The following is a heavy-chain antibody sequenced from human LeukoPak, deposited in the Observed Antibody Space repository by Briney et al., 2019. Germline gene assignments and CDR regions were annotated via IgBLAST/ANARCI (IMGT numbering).Heavy chain of an antibody. D-gene: IGHD6-25*01. Sequence: GGSLRVSCAASGVSFSDYWMSWVRQAPGKGLEWVANIKEDGSQKFYLDSMKGRFTISRDNAKNSLYLQMNSLRAEDTALYYCARAAKRTFDIWGQGTMVTVSS. J-gene: IGHJ3*02. V-gene: IGHV3-7*03. CDR2: IKEDGSQK. CDR3: ARAAKRTFDI. CDR1: GVSFSDYW.